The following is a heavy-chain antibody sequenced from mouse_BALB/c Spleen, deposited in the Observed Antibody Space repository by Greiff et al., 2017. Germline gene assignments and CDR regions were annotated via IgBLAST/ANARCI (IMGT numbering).Heavy chain of an antibody. CDR1: GYAFSSYW. J-gene: IGHJ3*01. CDR3: ARGGYDYDVGFAY. V-gene: IGHV1-80*01. D-gene: IGHD2-4*01. Sequence: VQLQQSGAELVRPGSSVKISCKASGYAFSSYWMNWVKQRPGQGLEWIGQIYPGDGDTNYNGKFKGKATLTADKSSSTAYMQLSSLTSEDSAVYFCARGGYDYDVGFAYWGQGTLVTVSA. CDR2: IYPGDGDT.